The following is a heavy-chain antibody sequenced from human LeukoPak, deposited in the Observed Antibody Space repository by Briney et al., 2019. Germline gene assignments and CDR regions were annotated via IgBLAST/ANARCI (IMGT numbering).Heavy chain of an antibody. J-gene: IGHJ4*02. CDR1: GGSISSNTSY. CDR3: ARHGSTDYFDY. D-gene: IGHD2-2*03. V-gene: IGHV4-39*01. CDR2: IYYSGST. Sequence: SETLSLTCAVSGGSISSNTSYWGWIRQPPGQGLEWIGIIYYSGSTFYNPSLKSRVTISVDTSKNQFSLRLSSVTAADTAVYYCARHGSTDYFDYWGQGTLVTVSS.